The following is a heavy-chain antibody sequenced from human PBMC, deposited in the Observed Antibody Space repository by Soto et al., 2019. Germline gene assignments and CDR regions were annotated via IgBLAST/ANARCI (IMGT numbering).Heavy chain of an antibody. CDR2: ISGSGGST. J-gene: IGHJ4*02. Sequence: EVQLLESGGGLIQPGGSLRLSCAASGFTFSSYAMRWVRQAPGKGLEWVSAISGSGGSTYYADSVKGRFTISRDNSKNTLYLQMNSLRAEDTAVYYCARRGSGSYYDYWGQGTLVTVSS. V-gene: IGHV3-23*01. D-gene: IGHD1-26*01. CDR3: ARRGSGSYYDY. CDR1: GFTFSSYA.